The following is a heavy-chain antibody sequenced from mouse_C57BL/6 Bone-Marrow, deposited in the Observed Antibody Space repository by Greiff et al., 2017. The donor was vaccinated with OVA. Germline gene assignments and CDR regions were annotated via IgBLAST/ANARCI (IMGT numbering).Heavy chain of an antibody. V-gene: IGHV1-15*01. CDR2: IDPETGGT. D-gene: IGHD2-5*01. Sequence: QVQLQQSGAELVRPGASVTLSCKASGYTFTDYEMHWVKQTPVHGLEWIGAIDPETGGTAYNQKFKGKAILTADKSYSTAYMELLSLTSEDSAVYYCTRGYSNYYAMDYWGQGTSVTVSS. CDR1: GYTFTDYE. CDR3: TRGYSNYYAMDY. J-gene: IGHJ4*01.